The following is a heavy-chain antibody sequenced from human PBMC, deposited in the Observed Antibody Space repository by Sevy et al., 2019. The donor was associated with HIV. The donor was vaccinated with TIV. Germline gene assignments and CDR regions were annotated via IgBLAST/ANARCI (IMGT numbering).Heavy chain of an antibody. Sequence: ASVKVSCKASGYTFTASYMHWVRQAPGQGLEWMGWINLNSGGTDYAQKFQGRVTMTRDTSISTTYMELTRLTSDDTAVYYCARDPDEYSSSLNGMDVWGQWTSVTVSS. CDR3: ARDPDEYSSSLNGMDV. CDR1: GYTFTASY. D-gene: IGHD6-6*01. J-gene: IGHJ6*02. V-gene: IGHV1-2*02. CDR2: INLNSGGT.